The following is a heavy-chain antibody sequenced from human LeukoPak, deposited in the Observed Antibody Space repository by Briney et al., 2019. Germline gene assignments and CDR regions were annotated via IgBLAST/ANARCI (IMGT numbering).Heavy chain of an antibody. CDR1: GFTFSSYW. D-gene: IGHD3-16*02. CDR2: IDADGSST. J-gene: IGHJ3*02. Sequence: PGGSLRLSCAASGFTFSSYWMHWARQAPGKGLVWVSRIDADGSSTIYADSVKGRFTISRDNSKNTLYLQMNSLRAEDTAVYYCARAAAAKPYDYVWGSYPLNAFDIWGQGTMVTVSS. CDR3: ARAAAAKPYDYVWGSYPLNAFDI. V-gene: IGHV3-74*01.